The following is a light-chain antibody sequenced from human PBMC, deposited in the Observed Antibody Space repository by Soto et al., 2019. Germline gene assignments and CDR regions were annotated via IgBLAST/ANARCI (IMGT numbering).Light chain of an antibody. CDR3: PQCGGSPPT. CDR1: PSVSSN. J-gene: IGKJ1*01. Sequence: EIVRRQSPATLSASPGERAPPSCRASPSVSSNLAWYQQKPGHAPRLLIYDASTRATGVPARFSRSGSGTDFTLNISTLQSEDLAIYYCPQCGGSPPTFGQGT. CDR2: DAS. V-gene: IGKV3D-15*02.